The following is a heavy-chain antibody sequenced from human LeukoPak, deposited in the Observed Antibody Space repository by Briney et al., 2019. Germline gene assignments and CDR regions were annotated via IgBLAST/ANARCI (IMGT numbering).Heavy chain of an antibody. D-gene: IGHD6-19*01. CDR3: ARDFTAGGWGNAFDI. Sequence: GGSLRLSCAASGFTFSSYWMSWVRQAPGKGLEGVAHIKQDGSEKYYVDSVKGRFTISRDNAKTSLYLQMNTLRSEDTAVYYCARDFTAGGWGNAFDIWGQGTMVTVSS. CDR2: IKQDGSEK. V-gene: IGHV3-7*01. J-gene: IGHJ3*02. CDR1: GFTFSSYW.